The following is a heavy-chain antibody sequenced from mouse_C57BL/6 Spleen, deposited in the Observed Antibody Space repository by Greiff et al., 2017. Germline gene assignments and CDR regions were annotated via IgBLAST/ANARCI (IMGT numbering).Heavy chain of an antibody. D-gene: IGHD2-1*01. CDR3: TRDRGNYYGNYYFDY. J-gene: IGHJ2*01. V-gene: IGHV5-9-1*02. Sequence: EVQLVESGEGLVKPGGSLKLSCAASGFTFSSYAMSWVRQTPEKRLEWVAYISSGGDYIYYADTVKGRFTISRDNARNTLYLQMSSLKSEDTAMYYCTRDRGNYYGNYYFDYWGQGTTLTVSS. CDR1: GFTFSSYA. CDR2: ISSGGDYI.